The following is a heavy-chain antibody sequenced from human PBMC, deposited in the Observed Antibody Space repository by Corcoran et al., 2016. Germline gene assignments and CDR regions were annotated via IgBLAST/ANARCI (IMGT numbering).Heavy chain of an antibody. CDR3: TKEGGGVVVVPAAKEDYYYYGMDV. Sequence: EVQLVESGGGLVKPGGSLRLSCAASGFTFSNAWMSWVRQAPGKGLEWVGRIKSKTDGGTTDYAAPVKGRFTISRDDSKNTLYLQMNRLKTEDKAVDYCTKEGGGVVVVPAAKEDYYYYGMDVWGQGTTVTVSS. CDR1: GFTFSNAW. J-gene: IGHJ6*02. CDR2: IKSKTDGGTT. V-gene: IGHV3-15*01. D-gene: IGHD2-2*01.